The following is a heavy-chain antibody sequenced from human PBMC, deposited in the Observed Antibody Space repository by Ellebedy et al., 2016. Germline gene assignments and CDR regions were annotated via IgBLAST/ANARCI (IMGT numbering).Heavy chain of an antibody. D-gene: IGHD4-17*01. CDR3: VRDRLTVTDYFHH. CDR1: GFTFSNYR. J-gene: IGHJ4*02. V-gene: IGHV3-7*01. Sequence: GGSLRLXCAASGFTFSNYRMSWVRQAPGKGLEWVADIKQDGSEKYYVDSVKGRFTISRDNAKNTLYLQMNSLRADDTAVYYCVRDRLTVTDYFHHWGQGTLVTVSS. CDR2: IKQDGSEK.